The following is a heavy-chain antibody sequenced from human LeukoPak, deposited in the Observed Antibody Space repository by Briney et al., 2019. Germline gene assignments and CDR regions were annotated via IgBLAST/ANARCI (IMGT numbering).Heavy chain of an antibody. Sequence: PSETLSLTCTVSGGSISSYYWSWIRQPPGKGLEWIGYIYYSGSTNYNPSLKSRVTISVDTSKNQFSLKLSSVTAADTAVYYCARAARKHLDAFDIWGQGTMVTVSS. CDR2: IYYSGST. J-gene: IGHJ3*02. CDR1: GGSISSYY. D-gene: IGHD1-14*01. CDR3: ARAARKHLDAFDI. V-gene: IGHV4-59*01.